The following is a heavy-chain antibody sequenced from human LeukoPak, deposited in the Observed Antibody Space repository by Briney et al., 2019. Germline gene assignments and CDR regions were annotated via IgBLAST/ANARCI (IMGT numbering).Heavy chain of an antibody. V-gene: IGHV4-31*03. D-gene: IGHD2-2*01. Sequence: SETLSLTCTVSGGSISSGGYYWSWIRQHPGKGLEWIGYIYYSGSTYYNPSLKSRVTISVDTSKNQFSLKLSSVTAADTAVYYCARSPISPSNAIDYWGQGTLVTVSS. CDR2: IYYSGST. J-gene: IGHJ4*02. CDR3: ARSPISPSNAIDY. CDR1: GGSISSGGYY.